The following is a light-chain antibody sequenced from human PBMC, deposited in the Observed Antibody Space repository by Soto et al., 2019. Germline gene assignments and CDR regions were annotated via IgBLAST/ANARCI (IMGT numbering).Light chain of an antibody. CDR1: NIGSKS. Sequence: SYELTQPPSVSLAPGRTARITCGGNNIGSKSVLWYQQKPGQAPVLVIYSDSDRPSGIPERFSGSNSGNTATLTISRVEAGDEADYYCQVWDSSSDHVVFGGGTKLTVL. J-gene: IGLJ3*02. CDR3: QVWDSSSDHVV. V-gene: IGLV3-21*04. CDR2: SDS.